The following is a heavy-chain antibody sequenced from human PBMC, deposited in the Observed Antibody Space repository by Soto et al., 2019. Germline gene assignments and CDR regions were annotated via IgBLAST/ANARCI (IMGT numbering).Heavy chain of an antibody. V-gene: IGHV4-59*09. J-gene: IGHJ4*02. D-gene: IGHD2-2*01. Sequence: GTTNYNASFNSRVTISVDTSKNQFSLKLTSVTTADTAVYYCARGGGSPYHDHEFDYWGQGILVTVSS. CDR3: ARGGGSPYHDHEFDY. CDR2: GTT.